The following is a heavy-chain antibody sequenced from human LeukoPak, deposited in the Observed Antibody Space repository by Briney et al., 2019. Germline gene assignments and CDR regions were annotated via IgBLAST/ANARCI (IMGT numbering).Heavy chain of an antibody. V-gene: IGHV3-48*01. CDR2: ISSSSRTK. J-gene: IGHJ2*01. CDR3: ARRGGYGDSYWYFDL. CDR1: GFTFSRNS. D-gene: IGHD4-17*01. Sequence: GGSLRLSCAASGFTFSRNSMNWVRQAPGKGLEWVSYISSSSRTKYYVDSVKGRFTISRDNAKNSLYLQMNSLRAEDTAVYYCARRGGYGDSYWYFDLWGRGTLVTVSS.